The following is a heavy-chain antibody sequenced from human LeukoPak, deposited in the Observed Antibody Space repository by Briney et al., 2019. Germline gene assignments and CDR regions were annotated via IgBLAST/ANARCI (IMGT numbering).Heavy chain of an antibody. D-gene: IGHD4-17*01. CDR1: GFTFSSYA. CDR2: ISYDGSNK. J-gene: IGHJ4*02. CDR3: ARDLRTYGDAGFIFDY. Sequence: GGSLRLSCAASGFTFSSYAMHWVRQAPGKGLEWVAVISYDGSNKYYADSVKGRFTISRDNSKNTLYLQMNSLRAEDTAVYYCARDLRTYGDAGFIFDYWGQGTLVTVSS. V-gene: IGHV3-30-3*01.